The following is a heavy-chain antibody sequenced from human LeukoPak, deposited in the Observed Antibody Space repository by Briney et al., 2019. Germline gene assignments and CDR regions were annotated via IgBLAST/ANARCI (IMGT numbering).Heavy chain of an antibody. Sequence: GGSLRLSCAASGFTVSSNYMNWVRQAPGKGLEWVSVIYSGGNTYYADSVKGRFTISRDNSKNTLYLQMNSLRAEDTAVYYCARSSGWLPYDYWGQGTLVTVSS. D-gene: IGHD6-19*01. J-gene: IGHJ4*02. CDR3: ARSSGWLPYDY. V-gene: IGHV3-53*01. CDR2: IYSGGNT. CDR1: GFTVSSNY.